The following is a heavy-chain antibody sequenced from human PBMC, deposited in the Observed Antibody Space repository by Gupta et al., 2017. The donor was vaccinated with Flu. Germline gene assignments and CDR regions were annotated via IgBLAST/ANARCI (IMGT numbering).Heavy chain of an antibody. CDR2: TSYDGSSN. D-gene: IGHD1-14*01. J-gene: IGHJ6*02. Sequence: QERGVESGGGVVQPGRSLRLSCSASGFSFRNYGMHWVRQAPGKGLEWVAVTSYDGSSNNYADSVKGRFTISRDNSKNTLYLQLNSLRSEDTAVYYCAKDWKGNHNNYGMNVWGLGATVTVS. V-gene: IGHV3-30*18. CDR3: AKDWKGNHNNYGMNV. CDR1: GFSFRNYG.